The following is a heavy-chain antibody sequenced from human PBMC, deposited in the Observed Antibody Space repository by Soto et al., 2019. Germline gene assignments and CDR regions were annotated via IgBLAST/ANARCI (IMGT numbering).Heavy chain of an antibody. Sequence: SETLSLTCIVSGDYISSYYWIWIRQPPGKGLEWIGYIYYSGSTNYNPSLKSRVTISVDTSKNQFSLKLTSVTAADTAVYYCARVSKGGYTYGYVDYWGQGALVTVSS. D-gene: IGHD5-18*01. V-gene: IGHV4-59*01. CDR1: GDYISSYY. CDR2: IYYSGST. J-gene: IGHJ4*02. CDR3: ARVSKGGYTYGYVDY.